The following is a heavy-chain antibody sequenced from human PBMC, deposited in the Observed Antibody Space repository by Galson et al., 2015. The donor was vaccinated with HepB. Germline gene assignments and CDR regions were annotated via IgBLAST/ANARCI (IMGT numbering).Heavy chain of an antibody. CDR2: IIPIFGTA. Sequence: SVKVSCKASGGTFSSYAISWVRQAPGQGLEWMGGIIPIFGTANYAQKFQGRVTITADESTSTAYMELSSLRSEDTAVYYCASPSPYGNSPLAIWGQGTMVTVSS. CDR3: ASPSPYGNSPLAI. CDR1: GGTFSSYA. D-gene: IGHD4-23*01. J-gene: IGHJ3*02. V-gene: IGHV1-69*13.